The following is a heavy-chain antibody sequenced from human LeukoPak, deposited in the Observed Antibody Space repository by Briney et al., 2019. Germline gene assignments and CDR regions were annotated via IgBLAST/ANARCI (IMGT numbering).Heavy chain of an antibody. J-gene: IGHJ4*02. CDR2: ISWDGTT. CDR3: VKDLSYESSGHVLEY. V-gene: IGHV3-43*01. D-gene: IGHD3-22*01. Sequence: PGGSLRLSCVASGFTFEDYTMHWVRQAPGKTLVWVSLISWDGTTYYTDSVKGRFTISRDNSKNSLYLQIDTLRSEDTAFYYCVKDLSYESSGHVLEYWGQGTLVTVSS. CDR1: GFTFEDYT.